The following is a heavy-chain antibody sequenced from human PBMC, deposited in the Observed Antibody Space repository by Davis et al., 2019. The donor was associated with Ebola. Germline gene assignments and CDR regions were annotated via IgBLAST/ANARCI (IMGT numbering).Heavy chain of an antibody. CDR1: GGSFNNFA. V-gene: IGHV1-3*04. CDR3: ARDRVTSFAYGLDV. D-gene: IGHD3-10*01. Sequence: ASVKVSCKASGGSFNNFAISWVRQAPGQGLEWMGWINTANGDTEYSQKFQGRLTITRDTSASTVYMELSSLTSEDTAKYYCARDRVTSFAYGLDVWGQGTAVTVSS. CDR2: INTANGDT. J-gene: IGHJ6*02.